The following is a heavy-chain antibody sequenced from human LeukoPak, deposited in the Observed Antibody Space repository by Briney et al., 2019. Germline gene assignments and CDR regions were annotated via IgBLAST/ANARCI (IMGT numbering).Heavy chain of an antibody. V-gene: IGHV4-59*01. J-gene: IGHJ5*02. D-gene: IGHD2-8*01. CDR2: IYYSGST. CDR3: ARDPDGLGYCTNGVCRGRFDP. CDR1: GGSISSYY. Sequence: PSETLSLTCTVSGGSISSYYWSWIRQPPGKGLEWIGYIYYSGSTNYNPSLKSRVTISVDTSKNQFSLKLSSVTAADTAVYYCARDPDGLGYCTNGVCRGRFDPWGQGTLVTVSS.